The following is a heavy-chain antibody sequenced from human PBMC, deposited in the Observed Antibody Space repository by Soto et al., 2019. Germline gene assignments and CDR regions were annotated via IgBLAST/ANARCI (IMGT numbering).Heavy chain of an antibody. CDR1: GFTFSSYA. D-gene: IGHD3-9*01. CDR3: AKGRDMLTGYYYFDY. V-gene: IGHV3-23*01. J-gene: IGHJ4*02. Sequence: GGSLRLSCAASGFTFSSYAMSWVRQAPGKGLEWVSAISGSGGSTYYADSVKGRFTISRDNSKNTLYLQMNSLRAEDTAVYYCAKGRDMLTGYYYFDYGGQGTLVTVSS. CDR2: ISGSGGST.